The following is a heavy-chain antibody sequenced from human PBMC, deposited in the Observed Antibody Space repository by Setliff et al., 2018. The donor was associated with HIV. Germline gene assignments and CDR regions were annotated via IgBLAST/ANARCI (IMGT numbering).Heavy chain of an antibody. CDR3: ASSWSRVPYYGMDV. D-gene: IGHD6-13*01. V-gene: IGHV1-8*01. CDR1: GSTFSTYD. J-gene: IGHJ6*02. Sequence: ASVKVSCKASGSTFSTYDINWVRQAPGQGPEWMGWVNPNSGNTGYAPKLQGRVTMTRNTSISTAYMELSSLRSDDTAVYYCASSWSRVPYYGMDVWGQGTTVTVS. CDR2: VNPNSGNT.